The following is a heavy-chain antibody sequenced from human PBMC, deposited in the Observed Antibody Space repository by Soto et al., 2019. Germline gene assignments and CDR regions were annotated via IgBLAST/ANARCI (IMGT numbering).Heavy chain of an antibody. CDR2: INAGNGNT. V-gene: IGHV1-3*01. CDR1: GYTLTSYA. J-gene: IGHJ6*02. CDR3: ARVPTEGGYGMDV. D-gene: IGHD1-26*01. Sequence: VASVKVSCKASGYTLTSYAMHWVRQAPGQRLEWMGWINAGNGNTKYSQKFQGRVTITRDTSASTAYMELSSLRSEDTAVYYCARVPTEGGYGMDVWGQGTTVTVSS.